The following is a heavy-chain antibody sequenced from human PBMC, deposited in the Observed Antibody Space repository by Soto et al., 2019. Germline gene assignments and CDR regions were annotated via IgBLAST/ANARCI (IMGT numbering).Heavy chain of an antibody. CDR2: INAGNGNT. D-gene: IGHD3-22*01. CDR1: VYTFTDNT. CDR3: ARVTDYVYSIGYSSESIHH. Sequence: APVKASCKASVYTFTDNTLPLQRQPPGHSLEWMGWINAGNGNTSYSQSFQGRVTITRDTSAGTVYMELSSLRSEDAAVYYCARVTDYVYSIGYSSESIHHSCQGTRVTGSS. V-gene: IGHV1-3*01. J-gene: IGHJ1*01.